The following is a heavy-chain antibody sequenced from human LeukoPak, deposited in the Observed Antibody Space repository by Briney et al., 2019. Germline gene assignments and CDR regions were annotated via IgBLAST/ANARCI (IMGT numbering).Heavy chain of an antibody. V-gene: IGHV1-2*04. CDR1: GYTFTGYY. J-gene: IGHJ5*02. CDR2: INPNSGGT. CDR3: AGEMATISNWFDP. D-gene: IGHD5-24*01. Sequence: ASVKVSCKASGYTFTGYYMHWVRQAPGQGLEWMGWINPNSGGTNYAQKFQGWVTMTRDTSISTAYMELSRLRSDDTAVYYCAGEMATISNWFDPWGQGTLVTVSS.